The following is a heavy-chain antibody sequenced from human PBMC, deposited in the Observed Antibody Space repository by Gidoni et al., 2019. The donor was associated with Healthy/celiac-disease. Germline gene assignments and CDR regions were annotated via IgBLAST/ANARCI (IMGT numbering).Heavy chain of an antibody. CDR3: ARGSDSSGYRGWFDP. V-gene: IGHV4-4*07. CDR2: IYTSGST. D-gene: IGHD3-22*01. CDR1: GGSISSYY. Sequence: QVQLQESGPGLVQPSETLSLTCTVSGGSISSYYWSWIRQPAGKGLEWIGRIYTSGSTNYNPSLKSRVTMSVDTSKNQFSLKLSSVTAADTAVYYCARGSDSSGYRGWFDPWGQGTLVTVSS. J-gene: IGHJ5*02.